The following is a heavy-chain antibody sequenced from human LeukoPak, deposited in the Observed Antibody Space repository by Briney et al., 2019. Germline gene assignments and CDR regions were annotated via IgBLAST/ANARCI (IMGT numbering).Heavy chain of an antibody. V-gene: IGHV3-48*01. Sequence: GGSLRLSCAASGFTFSSYSMNWVRQAPGKGLEWVSYISSSSSTIYYADSVKGRFTISRDNSKNTLYLQMNSLRAEDTAVYYCAREDSSGWYGYYYYYMDVWGKGTTVTVSS. J-gene: IGHJ6*03. CDR2: ISSSSSTI. D-gene: IGHD6-19*01. CDR3: AREDSSGWYGYYYYYMDV. CDR1: GFTFSSYS.